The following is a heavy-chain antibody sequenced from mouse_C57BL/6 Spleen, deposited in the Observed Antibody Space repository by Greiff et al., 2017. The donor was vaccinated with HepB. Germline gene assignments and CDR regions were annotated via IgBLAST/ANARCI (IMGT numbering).Heavy chain of an antibody. CDR1: GFTFSSYG. CDR2: ISSGGSYT. J-gene: IGHJ4*01. Sequence: EVKVVESGGDLVKPGGSLKLSCAASGFTFSSYGMSWVRQTPDKRLEWVATISSGGSYTYYPDSVKGRFTISRDNAKNTLYLQMSSLKSEDTAMYYCARRFYDYGGYAMDYWGQGTSVTVSS. D-gene: IGHD2-4*01. V-gene: IGHV5-6*02. CDR3: ARRFYDYGGYAMDY.